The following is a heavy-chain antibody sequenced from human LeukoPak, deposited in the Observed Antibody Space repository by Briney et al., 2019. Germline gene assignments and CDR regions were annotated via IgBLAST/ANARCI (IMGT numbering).Heavy chain of an antibody. J-gene: IGHJ4*02. CDR2: IYYSGST. CDR3: ARLERKQWYFDY. V-gene: IGHV4-59*08. CDR1: GGSISSYY. Sequence: SETLSLTCTVSGGSISSYYWSWIRQPPGKGLEWIGYIYYSGSTNYNPSLKSRVTISVDTSKNQFSLKLRSVTAADTAVYYCARLERKQWYFDYWGQGTLVTVSS. D-gene: IGHD6-19*01.